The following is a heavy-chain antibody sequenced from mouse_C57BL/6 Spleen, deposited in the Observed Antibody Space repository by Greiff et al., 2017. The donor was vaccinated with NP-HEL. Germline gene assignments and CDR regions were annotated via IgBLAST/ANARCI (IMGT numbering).Heavy chain of an antibody. CDR2: INPSNGGT. Sequence: VQLQQPGTELVKPGASVKLSCKASGYTFTSYWMHWVKQRPGQGLEWIGNINPSNGGTNYNEKFKSKATLTVDKSSSTAYMQLSSLTSEDSAVYYCARGATTVVATDYAMDYWGQGTSVTVSS. J-gene: IGHJ4*01. CDR1: GYTFTSYW. D-gene: IGHD1-1*01. CDR3: ARGATTVVATDYAMDY. V-gene: IGHV1-53*01.